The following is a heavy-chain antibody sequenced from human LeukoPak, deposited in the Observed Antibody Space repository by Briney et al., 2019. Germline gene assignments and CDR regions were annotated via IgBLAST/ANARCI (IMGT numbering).Heavy chain of an antibody. CDR1: GFTFSSYS. CDR3: ARDGYYYGSGNDY. J-gene: IGHJ4*02. CDR2: ISSSSSTI. Sequence: GGSLRLSCAASGFTFSSYSMNWVRQAPGKGLEWVSYISSSSSTIYYADSVKGRFTISRDNAKNSLYLQMNSLRAEDTAVYYCARDGYYYGSGNDYWGQGTLVTVSS. D-gene: IGHD3-10*01. V-gene: IGHV3-48*01.